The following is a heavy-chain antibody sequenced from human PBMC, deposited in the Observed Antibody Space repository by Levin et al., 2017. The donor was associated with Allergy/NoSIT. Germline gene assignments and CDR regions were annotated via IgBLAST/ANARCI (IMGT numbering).Heavy chain of an antibody. Sequence: SQTLSLTCAVSGGSISSGGYSWSWIRQPPGKGLEWIGYIYHSGSTYYNPSLKSRVTISVDRSKNQFSLKLSSVTAADTAVYYCARGKSRIYCSSTSCYTPNWFDPWGQGTLVTVSS. J-gene: IGHJ5*02. D-gene: IGHD2-2*02. CDR2: IYHSGST. CDR1: GGSISSGGYS. V-gene: IGHV4-30-2*01. CDR3: ARGKSRIYCSSTSCYTPNWFDP.